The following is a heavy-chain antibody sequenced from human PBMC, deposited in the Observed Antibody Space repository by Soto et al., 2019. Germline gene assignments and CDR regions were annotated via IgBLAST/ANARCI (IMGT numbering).Heavy chain of an antibody. CDR1: GDTVTSYY. J-gene: IGHJ4*02. CDR3: ARELWGIVGATAVDY. Sequence: GTSVKGSCKAPGDTVTSYYMHWGGQAPGHGLEWMGVINPNGGSTRFAQKFQGRVTMTRDTSTSTAYMELRSLRSDDTAVYYCARELWGIVGATAVDYWGQGTLVTSPQ. D-gene: IGHD1-26*01. V-gene: IGHV1-46*01. CDR2: INPNGGST.